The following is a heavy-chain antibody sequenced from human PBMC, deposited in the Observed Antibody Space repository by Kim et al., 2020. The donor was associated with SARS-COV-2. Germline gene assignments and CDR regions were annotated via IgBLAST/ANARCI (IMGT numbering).Heavy chain of an antibody. CDR1: GGSISSYY. CDR2: IYTSGST. CDR3: ARDGKVGWYGETYYYYYGMDV. Sequence: SETLSLTCTVSGGSISSYYWSWIRQPAGKGLEWIGRIYTSGSTNYNPSLKSRVTMSVDTSKNQFSLKLSSVTAADTAVYYCARDGKVGWYGETYYYYYGMDVWGQGTTVTVSS. V-gene: IGHV4-4*07. J-gene: IGHJ6*02. D-gene: IGHD6-19*01.